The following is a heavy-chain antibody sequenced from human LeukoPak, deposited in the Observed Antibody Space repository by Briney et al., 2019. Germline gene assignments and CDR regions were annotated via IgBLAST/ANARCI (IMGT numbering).Heavy chain of an antibody. CDR3: ASHYSGSYYWGEADFDY. Sequence: SETLSLTCTVTDGSISSSSYYWGWIRKPPGKGLERIESIYYSGSTYYNPSLKSRVTISVDTSKNQFSLKLSSVTAADTAVYYCASHYSGSYYWGEADFDYWGQGTLVTVSS. CDR2: IYYSGST. D-gene: IGHD1-26*01. J-gene: IGHJ4*02. V-gene: IGHV4-39*07. CDR1: DGSISSSSYY.